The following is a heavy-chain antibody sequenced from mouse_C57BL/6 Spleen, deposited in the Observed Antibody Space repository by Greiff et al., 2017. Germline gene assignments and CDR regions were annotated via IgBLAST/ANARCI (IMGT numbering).Heavy chain of an antibody. D-gene: IGHD1-2*01. CDR2: IDPSDSYT. CDR1: GYTFTSYW. CDR3: ARSLYGLYAMDY. V-gene: IGHV1-50*01. Sequence: QVQLQQPGAELVKPGASVKLSCKASGYTFTSYWMQWVKQRPGQGLEWIGEIDPSDSYTNYNQKFKGKATLTVDTSSSTAYMQLRSLTSEDSAVYYCARSLYGLYAMDYWGQGTSVTVSS. J-gene: IGHJ4*01.